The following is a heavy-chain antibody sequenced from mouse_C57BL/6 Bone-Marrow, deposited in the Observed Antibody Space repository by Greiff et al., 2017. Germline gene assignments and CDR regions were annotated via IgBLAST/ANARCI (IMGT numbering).Heavy chain of an antibody. Sequence: EVNVVESGGGLVKPGGSLKLSCAASGFTFSSYAMSWVRQTPEKRLEWVATISDGGSYTYYPDNVKGRFTISRDNAKNNLYLQMSHLKSEDTAMYYCARDDGSEGAWFAYWGQGTLVTVSA. D-gene: IGHD1-1*01. V-gene: IGHV5-4*01. CDR1: GFTFSSYA. CDR3: ARDDGSEGAWFAY. J-gene: IGHJ3*01. CDR2: ISDGGSYT.